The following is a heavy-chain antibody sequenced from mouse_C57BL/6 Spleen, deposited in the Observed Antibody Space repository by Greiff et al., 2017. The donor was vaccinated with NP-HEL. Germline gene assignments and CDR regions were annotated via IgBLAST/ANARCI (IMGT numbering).Heavy chain of an antibody. CDR2: IIPGGGGT. CDR3: ARWGGEDYAMDD. CDR1: GYAFTNYL. Sequence: QVQLQQSGAELVRPGTSVKVSCKASGYAFTNYLIEWVRQRPGQGLEWIGVIIPGGGGTNYNAKFKGKATLTADNSSSTAYMQLSSLKSAEYAVYFCARWGGEDYAMDDWGKGTTVTVSS. J-gene: IGHJ4*01. V-gene: IGHV1-54*01.